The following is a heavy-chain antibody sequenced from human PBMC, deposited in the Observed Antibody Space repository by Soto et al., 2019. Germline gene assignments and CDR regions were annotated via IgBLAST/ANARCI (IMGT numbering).Heavy chain of an antibody. Sequence: QITLNESGPALVKPTQTLTLTCTFSGFSLNTRDVGVGWIRQPPGKALEWLGVVYWDDDKTYSPSLKSRLTITKDTPKNQVVLRMAKMDPVDTATYYCRGVVASFWGQGTLVTVSS. CDR1: GFSLNTRDVG. CDR2: VYWDDDK. J-gene: IGHJ4*02. V-gene: IGHV2-5*02. D-gene: IGHD2-15*01. CDR3: RGVVASF.